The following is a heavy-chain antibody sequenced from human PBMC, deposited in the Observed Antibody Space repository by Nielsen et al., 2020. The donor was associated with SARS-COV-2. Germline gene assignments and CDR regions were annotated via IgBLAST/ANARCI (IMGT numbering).Heavy chain of an antibody. D-gene: IGHD4-23*01. CDR2: IFSNDEK. CDR3: ARDDYGGNSDYYYGMDV. Sequence: WVRQPPGKALEWLAHIFSNDEKSYSTSLKSRLTISKDTSKSQVVLTMTNMDPVDTATYYCARDDYGGNSDYYYGMDVWGQGTTVTVSS. V-gene: IGHV2-26*01. J-gene: IGHJ6*02.